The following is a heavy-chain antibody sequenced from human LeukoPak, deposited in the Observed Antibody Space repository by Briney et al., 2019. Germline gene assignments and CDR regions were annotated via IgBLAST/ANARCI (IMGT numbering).Heavy chain of an antibody. Sequence: GGSLRLSCAASGFTFTNAWMYWVRQAPGKGLEWVGRIKSKTDGGTSDYAAPVTGRFTISRDDSKSTLYLEMNSLKAEDTGVYYCSTLWYGAWGQGTLVTVSS. CDR2: IKSKTDGGTS. CDR3: STLWYGA. D-gene: IGHD3-10*01. CDR1: GFTFTNAW. J-gene: IGHJ5*02. V-gene: IGHV3-15*01.